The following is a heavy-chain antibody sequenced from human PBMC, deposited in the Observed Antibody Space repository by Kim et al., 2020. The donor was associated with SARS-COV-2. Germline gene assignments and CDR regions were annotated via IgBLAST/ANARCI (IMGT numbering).Heavy chain of an antibody. CDR3: ARYAAMVVHRYYFDS. J-gene: IGHJ4*02. Sequence: AQEVQGRVTITADKSTSTAYMELSSLRSEDTAVYYCARYAAMVVHRYYFDSWGQGTLVTVSS. V-gene: IGHV1-69*02. D-gene: IGHD5-18*01.